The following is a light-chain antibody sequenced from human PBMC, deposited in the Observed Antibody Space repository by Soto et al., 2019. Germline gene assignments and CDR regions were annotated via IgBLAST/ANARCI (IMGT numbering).Light chain of an antibody. CDR2: DTS. CDR1: QSVSSN. CDR3: QQRSNRPLT. J-gene: IGKJ5*01. Sequence: EIVMTQSPATVSVSPGERATLSCRASQSVSSNLAWYQQKPGQAPRLLIYDTSIRASGITARFSGSGSGTDFTLTISSLDPEDFAVYYCQQRSNRPLTFGQGTRLEIK. V-gene: IGKV3-11*01.